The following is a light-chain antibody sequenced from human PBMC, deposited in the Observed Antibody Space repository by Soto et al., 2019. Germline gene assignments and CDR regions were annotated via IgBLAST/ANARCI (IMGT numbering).Light chain of an antibody. CDR1: SRDVGGYDY. Sequence: SALTQPPSASGAPGQSVTISCTGTSRDVGGYDYVSWYQQYPGKTPKLMIFEVTKRPSGVPDRFSGSKSGNTASLTVSGLQAEDEDDYSCLSYGGTAYVFGSGTKVTV. J-gene: IGLJ1*01. CDR3: LSYGGTAYV. CDR2: EVT. V-gene: IGLV2-8*01.